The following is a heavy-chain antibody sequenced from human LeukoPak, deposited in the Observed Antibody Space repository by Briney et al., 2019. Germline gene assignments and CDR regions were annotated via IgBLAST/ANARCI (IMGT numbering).Heavy chain of an antibody. CDR1: GFTFSSYA. CDR2: IRGSGGST. D-gene: IGHD1-7*01. CDR3: AKVLELRTWGAFDY. V-gene: IGHV3-23*01. Sequence: GGSLRLSCAASGFTFSSYAMSWVRQAPGKGLEWVSAIRGSGGSTYYADSVKGRFTISRDNSKNTLYLQMNSLRAEDTAVYYCAKVLELRTWGAFDYWGQGTLVTVSS. J-gene: IGHJ4*02.